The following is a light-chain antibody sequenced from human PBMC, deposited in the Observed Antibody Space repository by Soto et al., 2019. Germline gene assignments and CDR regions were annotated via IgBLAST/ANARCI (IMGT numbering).Light chain of an antibody. CDR2: NDN. CDR3: ATWDDSLNGWV. CDR1: TSNIGTNA. Sequence: QSALSQSPSASGTPGQRVTISCSGRTSNIGTNAVNWYHQLPGTAPRLVLYNDNQRPSGVPDRFSGSRSGTSASLAISGLQSEDEADYYCATWDDSLNGWVFGGGTKLTVL. V-gene: IGLV1-44*01. J-gene: IGLJ3*02.